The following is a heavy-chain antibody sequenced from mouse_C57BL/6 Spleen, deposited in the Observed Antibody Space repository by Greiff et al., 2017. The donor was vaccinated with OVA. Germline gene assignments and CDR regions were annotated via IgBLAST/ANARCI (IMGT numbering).Heavy chain of an antibody. J-gene: IGHJ4*01. CDR1: GFTFSSYA. Sequence: EVQLVESGGGLVKPGGSLKLSCAASGFTFSSYAMSWVRQTPEKRLEWVATISDGGSYTYYPDNVKGRFTISRDNAKNNLYLHMSHLKSEDTAMYYCARALRRGYYAMDYWGQGTSVTVSS. CDR2: ISDGGSYT. D-gene: IGHD2-12*01. V-gene: IGHV5-4*01. CDR3: ARALRRGYYAMDY.